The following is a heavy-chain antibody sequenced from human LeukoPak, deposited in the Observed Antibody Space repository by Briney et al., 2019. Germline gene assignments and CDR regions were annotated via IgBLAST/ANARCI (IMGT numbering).Heavy chain of an antibody. CDR3: AKYGDSLPVY. D-gene: IGHD4-17*01. CDR2: IRSDGSNK. J-gene: IGHJ4*02. V-gene: IGHV3-30*02. Sequence: PGGSPRLSCAASGFTFSSYGMHCVRQAPGKGLEWVAFIRSDGSNKYYADSIKGRFTISRDNSKNSLYLQMNSLRAEDTAVYYCAKYGDSLPVYWGQGTLVTVSS. CDR1: GFTFSSYG.